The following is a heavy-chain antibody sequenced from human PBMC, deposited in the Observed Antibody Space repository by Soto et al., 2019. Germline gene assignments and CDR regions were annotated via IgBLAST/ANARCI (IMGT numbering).Heavy chain of an antibody. CDR2: ISSSGSTK. J-gene: IGHJ5*02. CDR1: GFSLSDYY. V-gene: IGHV3-11*01. Sequence: QVQLVESGGGLVKPGGSLRVSCAASGFSLSDYYMSWIRQAPGKGLEWVSYISSSGSTKHDGHSVKGRFTISRDNANTSLYLQRTRLRAEDTAVYYCARFPPRVEGSNVDPWGQGTLVTTS. CDR3: ARFPPRVEGSNVDP.